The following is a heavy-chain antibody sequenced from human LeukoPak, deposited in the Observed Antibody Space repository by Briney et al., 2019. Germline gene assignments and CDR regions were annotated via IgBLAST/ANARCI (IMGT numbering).Heavy chain of an antibody. CDR2: IYYSGST. D-gene: IGHD2-8*01. CDR1: GYSISSSNW. CDR3: ARFSNAHGVKFDY. Sequence: KASDTLSLTCAVSGYSISSSNWWGWIRQPPGKGLEWIGYIYYSGSTYYNPSLKSRVTMSVDTSKNQFSLKLDSVTAADTAVYYCARFSNAHGVKFDYWGQGTLVTVSS. J-gene: IGHJ4*02. V-gene: IGHV4-28*01.